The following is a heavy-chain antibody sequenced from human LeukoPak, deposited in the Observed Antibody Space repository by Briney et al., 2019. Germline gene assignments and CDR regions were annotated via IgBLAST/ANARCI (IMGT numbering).Heavy chain of an antibody. CDR1: GFTFSSFG. D-gene: IGHD4-23*01. Sequence: GGSLRLSCAASGFTFSSFGMHWVRQAPGKGLEWVAVMSYDGSHKSYVDSVKGRFTISRENSKNTLYLRMNSLTAEDTAVYYCAKGRPSTGETPEFDYWGQGTLVTVSS. CDR2: MSYDGSHK. V-gene: IGHV3-30*18. J-gene: IGHJ4*02. CDR3: AKGRPSTGETPEFDY.